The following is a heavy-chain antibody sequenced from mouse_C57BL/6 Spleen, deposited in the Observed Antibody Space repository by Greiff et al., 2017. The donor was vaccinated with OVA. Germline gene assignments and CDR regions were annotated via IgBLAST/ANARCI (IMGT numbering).Heavy chain of an antibody. CDR3: TTGAWFAY. CDR2: IDPENGDT. J-gene: IGHJ3*01. CDR1: GFNIKDDY. V-gene: IGHV14-4*01. Sequence: EVKVVESGAELVRPGASVKLSCTASGFNIKDDYMHWVKQRPEQGLEWIGWIDPENGDTEYASKFQGKATITADTSSNTAYLQLSSLTSEDTAVYYCTTGAWFAYWGQGTLVTVSA.